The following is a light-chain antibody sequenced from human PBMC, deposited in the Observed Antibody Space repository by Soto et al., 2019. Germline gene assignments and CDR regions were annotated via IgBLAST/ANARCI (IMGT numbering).Light chain of an antibody. CDR1: SGHSTYA. Sequence: VLTQSPSASASLGASVKLACTLSSGHSTYAIAWHQQQSEKGPRYLMKLNSDGTHSKGDGIPDRFSGSSSGAERYLTISSLQSEDEADYYCQTWVTGPPWVFGGGTKLTVL. CDR2: LNSDGTH. J-gene: IGLJ3*02. V-gene: IGLV4-69*01. CDR3: QTWVTGPPWV.